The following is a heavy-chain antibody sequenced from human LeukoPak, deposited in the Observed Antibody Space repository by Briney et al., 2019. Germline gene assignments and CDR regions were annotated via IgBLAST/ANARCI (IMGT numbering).Heavy chain of an antibody. V-gene: IGHV3-30-3*01. CDR3: ARGTGSCYDY. D-gene: IGHD2-15*01. J-gene: IGHJ4*02. CDR2: ISYDGSKK. Sequence: GGSLRLSCAASGFTFSSYAMHWVRQAPGTGLEWVAVISYDGSKKYYADSVKGRFTISRDNSKNTLYLQMNSLRAEDTAVYYCARGTGSCYDYWGQGTLVTVSS. CDR1: GFTFSSYA.